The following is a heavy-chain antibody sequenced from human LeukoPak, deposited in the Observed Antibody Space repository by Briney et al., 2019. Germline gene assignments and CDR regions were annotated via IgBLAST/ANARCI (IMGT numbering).Heavy chain of an antibody. J-gene: IGHJ6*02. D-gene: IGHD6-19*01. Sequence: GGSLRLSCAASGFTFDDYAMHWVRQVPGKGLGWVSGISWNSGSIGYADSVKGRFTISRDNAKNSLYLQMNSLRAEDTALYYCAKGRGGWYSGMDVGGQGTTVTVSS. CDR3: AKGRGGWYSGMDV. CDR2: ISWNSGSI. CDR1: GFTFDDYA. V-gene: IGHV3-9*01.